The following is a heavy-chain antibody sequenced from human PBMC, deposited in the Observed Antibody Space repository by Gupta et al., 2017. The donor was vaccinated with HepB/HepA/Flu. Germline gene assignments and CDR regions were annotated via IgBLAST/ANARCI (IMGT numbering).Heavy chain of an antibody. D-gene: IGHD1-26*01. CDR3: AKGSPYSGSYSGFDN. CDR2: ISGNGNSA. CDR1: XXXXXXXX. J-gene: IGHJ4*02. Sequence: VQLLESGGGLIQPGGSXXXXXXXXXXXXXXXXXXXXXXAPGKGLEWVSAISGNGNSALYTDSVKGRFTISRDNPENMLYLQMNSLRTEDTAVYYCAKGSPYSGSYSGFDNWGQGTLVTVSS. V-gene: IGHV3-23*01.